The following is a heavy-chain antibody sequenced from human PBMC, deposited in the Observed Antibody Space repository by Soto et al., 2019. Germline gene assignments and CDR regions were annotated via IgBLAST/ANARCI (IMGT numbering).Heavy chain of an antibody. CDR1: GFTFSRYG. V-gene: IGHV3-30*18. CDR2: ISWDGLAQ. Sequence: PGGSLRLSCEASGFTFSRYGMHWVRQAPGMGLEWVAVISWDGLAQYYGDSVKGRFTISRDNSQSTLYLQMNGLRTEDTAIYYCAKETIQVGGPNYFDYWGQGVLVTVSS. CDR3: AKETIQVGGPNYFDY. D-gene: IGHD1-1*01. J-gene: IGHJ4*02.